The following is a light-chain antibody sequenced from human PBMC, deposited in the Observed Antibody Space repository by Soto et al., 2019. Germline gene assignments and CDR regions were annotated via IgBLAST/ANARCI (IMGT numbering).Light chain of an antibody. V-gene: IGKV3-20*01. CDR2: GAS. CDR1: QSVSSSY. CDR3: QQYGSSRWT. J-gene: IGKJ1*01. Sequence: EIVLTQSPGTLSFSPGERATLSCRASQSVSSSYLAWYQQKPGQAPRLLIYGASTRATGIPARFSGSGSGAEFTLTISRLEPEDFEVYYCQQYGSSRWTFGQGTKVDIK.